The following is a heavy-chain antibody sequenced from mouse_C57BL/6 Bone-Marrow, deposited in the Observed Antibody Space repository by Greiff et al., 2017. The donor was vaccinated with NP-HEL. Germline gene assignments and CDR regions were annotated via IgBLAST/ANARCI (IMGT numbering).Heavy chain of an antibody. CDR2: IYPRSGNT. D-gene: IGHD2-2*01. Sequence: VMLVESGAELARPGASVKLSCKASGYTFTSYGISWVKQRTGQGLEWIGEIYPRSGNTYYNEKFKGKATLTADKSSSTAYMELRSLTSEDSAVYFCARRGLRRWGQGTTLTVSS. CDR3: ARRGLRR. J-gene: IGHJ2*01. CDR1: GYTFTSYG. V-gene: IGHV1-81*01.